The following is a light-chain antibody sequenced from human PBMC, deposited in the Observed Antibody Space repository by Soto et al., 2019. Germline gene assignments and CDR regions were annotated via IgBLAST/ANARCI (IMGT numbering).Light chain of an antibody. Sequence: QSAPTQPASVSGSPGQSITISCTGTSSDIGSHDYVSWYQHHPGKAPKLIIYEVTNRPSGVSDRFSGSKSGSTASLTISGLQAEDEADYHCTSYAGGYILFGGGTKLTVL. V-gene: IGLV2-14*01. J-gene: IGLJ2*01. CDR1: SSDIGSHDY. CDR3: TSYAGGYIL. CDR2: EVT.